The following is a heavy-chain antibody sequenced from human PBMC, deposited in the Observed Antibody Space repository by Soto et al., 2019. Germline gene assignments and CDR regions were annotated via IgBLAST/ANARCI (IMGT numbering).Heavy chain of an antibody. CDR3: ARSGSFPGPVDY. D-gene: IGHD1-26*01. CDR1: GFTVSRDY. CDR2: IYSGGST. Sequence: PGGSLRLSCAASGFTVSRDYMNWVRQAPGKGLEWVSVIYSGGSTYYADSVKGRFTISRDNSKNTLYLQMNSLRAEDTAVYYCARSGSFPGPVDYWGQGTLVTVSS. V-gene: IGHV3-53*01. J-gene: IGHJ4*02.